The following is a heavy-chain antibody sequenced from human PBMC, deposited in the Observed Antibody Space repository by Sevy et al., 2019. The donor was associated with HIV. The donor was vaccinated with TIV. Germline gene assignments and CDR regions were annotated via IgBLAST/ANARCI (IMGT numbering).Heavy chain of an antibody. D-gene: IGHD3-3*01. Sequence: ASVKVSCKASGGTFSSYAISWVRQAPGQGLEWMGGIIPIFGTANYAQKFQGRVTITADESTSTAYMELSSLRSGDTAGYYCARDGYTVTIFGVVIIGSMDVWGQGTTVTVSS. J-gene: IGHJ6*02. CDR2: IIPIFGTA. CDR3: ARDGYTVTIFGVVIIGSMDV. CDR1: GGTFSSYA. V-gene: IGHV1-69*13.